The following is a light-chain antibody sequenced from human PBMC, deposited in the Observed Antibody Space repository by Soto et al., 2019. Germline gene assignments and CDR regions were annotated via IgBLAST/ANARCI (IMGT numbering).Light chain of an antibody. CDR2: TAS. V-gene: IGKV1-39*01. J-gene: IGKJ1*01. CDR1: QSIRNY. Sequence: DIQMTQSPSSLSASVGDRVTITCRAIQSIRNYLNWYQQKPGKAPKVLIYTASSLQSGAPSRFSGSGFGTDFTLSIGSLQPEDFATYYCQQTYSTPPGAFGQGTKVDIK. CDR3: QQTYSTPPGA.